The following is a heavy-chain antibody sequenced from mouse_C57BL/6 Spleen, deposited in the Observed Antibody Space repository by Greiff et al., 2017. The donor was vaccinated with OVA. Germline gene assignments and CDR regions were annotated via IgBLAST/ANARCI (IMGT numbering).Heavy chain of an antibody. Sequence: EVQLQQSGPELVKPGASVKISCKASGYTFTDYYMNWVKQSHGKSLEWIGDINPNNGGTSYNQKFKGNATLTVDKSSSTAYMELRSLTSEDSAVYYCARGPNRGFDYWGQGTTLTVSS. CDR3: ARGPNRGFDY. J-gene: IGHJ2*01. CDR1: GYTFTDYY. CDR2: INPNNGGT. V-gene: IGHV1-26*01.